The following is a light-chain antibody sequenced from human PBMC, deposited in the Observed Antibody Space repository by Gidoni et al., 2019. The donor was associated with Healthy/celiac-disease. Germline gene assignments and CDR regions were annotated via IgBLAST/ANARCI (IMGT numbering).Light chain of an antibody. CDR3: QKSYSTRWT. CDR1: QSISSY. Sequence: DIQMTQSPSSLSASVGDRVTITCRASQSISSYLNWYQQKPGKAPKLLSYAASSLQSGVPSRFSGSGSGTDFTLTISSLHPEDFATYYCQKSYSTRWTFGQGTKVEIK. J-gene: IGKJ1*01. CDR2: AAS. V-gene: IGKV1-39*01.